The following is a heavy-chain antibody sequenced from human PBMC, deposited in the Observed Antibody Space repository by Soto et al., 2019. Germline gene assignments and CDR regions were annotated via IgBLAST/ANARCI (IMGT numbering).Heavy chain of an antibody. V-gene: IGHV4-61*01. CDR1: GGSVSSGSYY. J-gene: IGHJ5*02. CDR2: IYYSGST. D-gene: IGHD5-18*01. Sequence: QVQLQESGPGLVKPSETLSLTCTVSGGSVSSGSYYWSWIRQPPGKGLEWIGYIYYSGSTNYNPSLKSRVTISVDTSKNQFSLKLGSVTAADTAVYYCARGVPYSYGYVSWFDPWGQGTLVTVSS. CDR3: ARGVPYSYGYVSWFDP.